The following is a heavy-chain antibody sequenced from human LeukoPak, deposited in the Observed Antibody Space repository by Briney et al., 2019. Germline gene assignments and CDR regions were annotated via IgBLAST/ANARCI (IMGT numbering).Heavy chain of an antibody. J-gene: IGHJ4*02. CDR1: GGSISSSSDY. Sequence: SETLSLTXTVSGGSISSSSDYRGWIRQPPGKGLEWIGSIYYSGSTYYIPSLKSRVTISVDTSKNQFSLKLSSVTAADTAVYYCARVSWPYCGGDCYPGLWDWGQGTLVTVSS. V-gene: IGHV4-39*01. CDR3: ARVSWPYCGGDCYPGLWD. CDR2: IYYSGST. D-gene: IGHD2-21*01.